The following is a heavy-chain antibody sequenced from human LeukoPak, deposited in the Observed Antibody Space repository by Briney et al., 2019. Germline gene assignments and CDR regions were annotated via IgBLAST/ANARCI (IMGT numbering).Heavy chain of an antibody. Sequence: GGSLRLSCAASGFALSTFSMNWVRQAPGKGLEWVSYISGSSSTTYYADSVKGRFTVSRDSAKNSLYLQMNSLRDEDTAVYYCARDLHSGAYTFDYWGQGTLVTVSS. J-gene: IGHJ4*02. D-gene: IGHD1-26*01. CDR3: ARDLHSGAYTFDY. CDR1: GFALSTFS. V-gene: IGHV3-48*02. CDR2: ISGSSSTT.